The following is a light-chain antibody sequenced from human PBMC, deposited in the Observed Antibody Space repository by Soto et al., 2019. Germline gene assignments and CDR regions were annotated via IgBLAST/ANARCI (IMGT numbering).Light chain of an antibody. J-gene: IGKJ3*01. CDR2: GAS. Sequence: EIVMTQSPATLSVSPGERATLSCRASQSVSSNLAWFQQKPGQAPRLLIYGASTRATGIPARFSGSGSGTEFTLTISSLQSGDFAVYYCQQYNIWPRAFGPGTKVDIK. CDR3: QQYNIWPRA. CDR1: QSVSSN. V-gene: IGKV3-15*01.